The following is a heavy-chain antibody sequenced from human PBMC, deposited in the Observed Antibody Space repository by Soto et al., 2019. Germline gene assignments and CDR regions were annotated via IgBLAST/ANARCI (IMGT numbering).Heavy chain of an antibody. D-gene: IGHD2-8*01. CDR2: INHKSGGT. CDR3: ARGDSTDCSNGVCSFFYNHDMDV. CDR1: GYSFTDYH. J-gene: IGHJ6*02. Sequence: QVQLVQSGAEVKKPGASVKVSCKASGYSFTDYHIHWVRQAPGQGLEWLGRINHKSGGTSTAQKFQGSVPMTTDTSISTASMELTRLTSDDTAIYYCARGDSTDCSNGVCSFFYNHDMDVWGQGTTVTVSS. V-gene: IGHV1-2*04.